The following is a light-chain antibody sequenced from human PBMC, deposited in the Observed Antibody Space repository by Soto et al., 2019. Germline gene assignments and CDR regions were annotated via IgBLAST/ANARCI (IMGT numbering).Light chain of an antibody. CDR1: SSDVGGYNY. V-gene: IGLV2-14*01. CDR3: SSYISSSTRV. CDR2: EVS. J-gene: IGLJ1*01. Sequence: QSALTQPASVSGSPGQSITISCTGTSSDVGGYNYVSWYQQHPGKAPKLMIYEVSNRPSGVSNRFSGSKSGNTASLTISALQAEDEADYYCSSYISSSTRVFGTGTKVTVL.